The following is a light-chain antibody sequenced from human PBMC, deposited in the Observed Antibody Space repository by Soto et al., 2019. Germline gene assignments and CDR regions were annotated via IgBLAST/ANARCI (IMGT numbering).Light chain of an antibody. Sequence: MTQSSATLSLSSREGTTLSCKASQNVYNNLAWYQQRPGQPPRLLIYDASTRATGISARFSGSGYGTEFTLTISSLQSEDFAVYFCQQCRNWPLTFGGGTKVDIK. CDR3: QQCRNWPLT. V-gene: IGKV3-15*01. CDR2: DAS. CDR1: QNVYNN. J-gene: IGKJ4*01.